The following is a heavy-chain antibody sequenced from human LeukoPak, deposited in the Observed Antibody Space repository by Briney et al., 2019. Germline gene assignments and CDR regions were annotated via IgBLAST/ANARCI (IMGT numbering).Heavy chain of an antibody. J-gene: IGHJ5*02. V-gene: IGHV4-59*08. CDR3: ARLTPRVTVYPPRFDP. CDR1: GGSISSYY. D-gene: IGHD4-17*01. Sequence: PSETLSLTCTVSGGSISSYYWSWIRQPPRKGLEWIGYIYYSGSTNYNPSLKSRVTISVDTSKNQFPLKLSSVTAADTAVYYCARLTPRVTVYPPRFDPWGQGTLVTVSS. CDR2: IYYSGST.